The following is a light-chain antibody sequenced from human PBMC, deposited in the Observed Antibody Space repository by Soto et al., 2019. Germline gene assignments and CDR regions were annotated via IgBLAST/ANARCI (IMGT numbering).Light chain of an antibody. CDR3: QKLRSYPSN. CDR1: QDIAIY. CDR2: AAS. V-gene: IGKV1-9*01. Sequence: DFQMTQSPSSLSASVGDIVTITCRASQDIAIYLAWYQQKPGEAPKLLIYAASTLHGGVPSRFSGSGSGTDFAPTITSLQAEDFATYYCQKLRSYPSNFGGGTKVAIK. J-gene: IGKJ4*01.